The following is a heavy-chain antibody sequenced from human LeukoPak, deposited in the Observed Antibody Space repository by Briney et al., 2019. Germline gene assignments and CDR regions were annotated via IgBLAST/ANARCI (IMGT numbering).Heavy chain of an antibody. D-gene: IGHD3-22*01. J-gene: IGHJ4*02. Sequence: TGGSLRLSCAASGFTFSNAWMSWVRQAPGKGLEWVGRIKSKTDGGTTDYAAPVKGRFTISRDDSKNTLYLQMNSLKAEDTAVYYCTTDVNYYDSSGYSYFDYWGQGTLVTVSS. CDR3: TTDVNYYDSSGYSYFDY. V-gene: IGHV3-15*01. CDR1: GFTFSNAW. CDR2: IKSKTDGGTT.